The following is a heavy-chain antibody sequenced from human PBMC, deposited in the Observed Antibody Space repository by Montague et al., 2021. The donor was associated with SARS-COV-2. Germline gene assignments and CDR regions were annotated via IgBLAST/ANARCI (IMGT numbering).Heavy chain of an antibody. CDR1: GGSFSGYY. D-gene: IGHD6-13*01. V-gene: IGHV4-34*01. CDR3: ASAGVAAGTTAETYYYYYGMDV. Sequence: SETLSLTCAVYGGSFSGYYWSWIRQPPGKGLEWIGEINHSGSTNYNPSLKSRVTISVDTSKNQFSLKLSSVTAADTAVYYCASAGVAAGTTAETYYYYYGMDVWGQGTTVTVSS. CDR2: INHSGST. J-gene: IGHJ6*02.